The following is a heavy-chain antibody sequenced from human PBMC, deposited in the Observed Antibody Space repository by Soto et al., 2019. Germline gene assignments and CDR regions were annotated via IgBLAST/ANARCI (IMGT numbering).Heavy chain of an antibody. J-gene: IGHJ3*02. D-gene: IGHD3-3*01. Sequence: GGSLRLSCAASGFTVSSNYMNWVRQAPGKGLEWVSVIYSDDGTYYADSVKGRFTISRDNSKNTVYLQLNSLRAEDTAVYYCTRERFLEWLVGVRFWAFDNWGQGTMVTVSS. CDR3: TRERFLEWLVGVRFWAFDN. CDR2: IYSDDGT. V-gene: IGHV3-53*01. CDR1: GFTVSSNY.